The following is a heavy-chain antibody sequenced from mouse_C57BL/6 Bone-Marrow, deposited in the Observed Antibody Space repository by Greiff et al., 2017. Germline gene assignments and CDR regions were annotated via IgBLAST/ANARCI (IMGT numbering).Heavy chain of an antibody. V-gene: IGHV1-20*01. CDR1: GYSFTGYF. CDR2: INPYNGDT. CDR3: ARERGLRYFDV. J-gene: IGHJ1*03. Sequence: VQLQQSGPELVKPGDSVKISCKASGYSFTGYFMNWVMQSHGKSLEWIGRINPYNGDTFYNQKFKGKATLTVDKSSSTAHMELRSLTSEDSAVYFCARERGLRYFDVWGTGTTVTVSS. D-gene: IGHD2-4*01.